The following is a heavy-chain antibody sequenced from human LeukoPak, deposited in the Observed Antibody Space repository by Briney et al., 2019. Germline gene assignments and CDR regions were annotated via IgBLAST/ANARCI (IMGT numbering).Heavy chain of an antibody. D-gene: IGHD4-17*01. V-gene: IGHV4-34*01. Sequence: SETLSLTCDVYGGSFSGYYWSGIRQPPGKGLEWIGEINHSGSTNYNLSFKSRVTISADKSNNQSSLQLSSVKSADTAVYYCAREPADYGYYERGGIDYWGQGTLVTVSA. CDR1: GGSFSGYY. CDR3: AREPADYGYYERGGIDY. J-gene: IGHJ4*02. CDR2: INHSGST.